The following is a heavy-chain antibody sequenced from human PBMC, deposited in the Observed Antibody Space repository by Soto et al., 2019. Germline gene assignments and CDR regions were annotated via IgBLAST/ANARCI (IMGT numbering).Heavy chain of an antibody. CDR1: GYTFTSYA. CDR2: INAGNGNT. Sequence: EASVKVSCKASGYTFTSYAMHWVRQAPGQRLEWMGWINAGNGNTKYSQKFQGRVTITRDTSASTAYMELSSLRSEDTAVYYCASGAVAGPRQSKAIDYWGQGTLVTVSS. D-gene: IGHD6-19*01. J-gene: IGHJ4*02. CDR3: ASGAVAGPRQSKAIDY. V-gene: IGHV1-3*01.